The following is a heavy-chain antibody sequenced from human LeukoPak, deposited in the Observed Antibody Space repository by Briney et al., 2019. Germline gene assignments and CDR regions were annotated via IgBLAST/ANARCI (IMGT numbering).Heavy chain of an antibody. V-gene: IGHV1-18*01. Sequence: ASVKVSCKASGYTFTSYDISWVRQAPGQGLEWMGWISAYNGNTNYAQKLQGRVTMTTDTSTSTAYMELRSLRSDDTAVYYCARALVVVAATYYYYYYGMDVWGQGTTVTVSS. CDR3: ARALVVVAATYYYYYYGMDV. D-gene: IGHD2-15*01. J-gene: IGHJ6*01. CDR1: GYTFTSYD. CDR2: ISAYNGNT.